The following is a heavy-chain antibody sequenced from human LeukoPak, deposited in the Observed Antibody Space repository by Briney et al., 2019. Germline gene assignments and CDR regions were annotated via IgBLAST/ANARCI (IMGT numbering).Heavy chain of an antibody. D-gene: IGHD2-15*01. CDR2: IYTSGST. CDR1: GGSISSYY. J-gene: IGHJ3*02. V-gene: IGHV4-4*09. Sequence: PSETLSLTCTVSGGSISSYYWSWIRQPPGKGLEWIGYIYTSGSTNYNPSLKSRVTISVDTSKNQFSLKLSSVTAADTAVYYCARRRRPDGCYTPSTYPGDAFDIWGQGTMVTVSS. CDR3: ARRRRPDGCYTPSTYPGDAFDI.